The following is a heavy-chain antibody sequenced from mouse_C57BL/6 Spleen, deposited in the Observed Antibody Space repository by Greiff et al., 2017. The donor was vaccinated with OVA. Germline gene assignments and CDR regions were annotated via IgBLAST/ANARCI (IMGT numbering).Heavy chain of an antibody. V-gene: IGHV7-3*01. CDR3: ARYMGGSSYYYWYFDV. Sequence: DVKLVESGGGLLQPGGSLSLSCAASGFTFTDYYMSWVRQPPGKALEWLGFIRNKANGYTTEYSASVKGRFTISRDNSQSILYLQMNALRAEDSATYYCARYMGGSSYYYWYFDVWGTGTTVTVSS. J-gene: IGHJ1*03. CDR1: GFTFTDYY. D-gene: IGHD1-1*01. CDR2: IRNKANGYTT.